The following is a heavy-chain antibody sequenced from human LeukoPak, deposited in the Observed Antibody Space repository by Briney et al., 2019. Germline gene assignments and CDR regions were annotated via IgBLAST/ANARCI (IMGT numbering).Heavy chain of an antibody. V-gene: IGHV3-30-3*01. J-gene: IGHJ4*02. CDR2: ISYDGSNK. Sequence: GRSLRLSCAASGFTFSYYSMHWVRQAPGKGLEWVAVISYDGSNKYYADSVKGRFTISRDNSKNTLYLQMNSLRAEDTAVYYCARVLNYYDSSGYYFSYWGQGTLVTVSS. CDR1: GFTFSYYS. D-gene: IGHD3-22*01. CDR3: ARVLNYYDSSGYYFSY.